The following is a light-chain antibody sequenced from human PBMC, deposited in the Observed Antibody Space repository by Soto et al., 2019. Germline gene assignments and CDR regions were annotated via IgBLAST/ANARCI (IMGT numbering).Light chain of an antibody. J-gene: IGKJ4*01. CDR2: NTS. Sequence: EIVLTQSPATLSLSPGERATLSCRASQTVGSFLAWYQHKPGQAPRLLIYNTSKRANGIPARFSGSGSGTDFTLTISSREPEDFAAYYCQQRYNWPPLTFGGGTKVEMK. V-gene: IGKV3-11*01. CDR3: QQRYNWPPLT. CDR1: QTVGSF.